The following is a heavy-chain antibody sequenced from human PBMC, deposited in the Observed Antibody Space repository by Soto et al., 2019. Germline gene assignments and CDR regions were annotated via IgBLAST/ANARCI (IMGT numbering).Heavy chain of an antibody. D-gene: IGHD2-2*01. CDR1: GGSISSYY. J-gene: IGHJ6*03. Sequence: SETLSLTCTVSGGSISSYYWSWIRQPPGKGLEWIGYIYYSGSTNYNPSLKSRVTISVDTSKNQFSLKLSSVTAADTAVYYCARHLGYCSSTSCQPDYYYMDVWGKGTTVTVSS. CDR2: IYYSGST. V-gene: IGHV4-59*08. CDR3: ARHLGYCSSTSCQPDYYYMDV.